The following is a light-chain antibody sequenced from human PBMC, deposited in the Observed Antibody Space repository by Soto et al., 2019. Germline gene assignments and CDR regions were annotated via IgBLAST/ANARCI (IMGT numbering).Light chain of an antibody. Sequence: IKLTQSPSPLPGFVGARVTITCRASQGVSTWLAWYKHNQGQAPKPLIYEAFKLQSGVPSRFSASGSVRDFTLTITSLQPEDSATYYCQQYYDFRTFGQGTKVEI. CDR1: QGVSTW. V-gene: IGKV1-5*03. CDR3: QQYYDFRT. J-gene: IGKJ1*01. CDR2: EAF.